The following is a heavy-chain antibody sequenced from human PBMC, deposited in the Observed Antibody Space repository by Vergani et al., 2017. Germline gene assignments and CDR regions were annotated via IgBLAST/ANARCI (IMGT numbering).Heavy chain of an antibody. D-gene: IGHD4-17*01. V-gene: IGHV3-30*02. CDR3: AKERYGDYALVFDP. Sequence: VQLVESGGGLVKPGGSLRLSCAASGFTFSSYGMHWVRQAPGKGLEWVAFIRYDGSNKYYADSVKGRFTISRDNSKNTLYLQMNSLRAEDTAVYYCAKERYGDYALVFDPWGQGILVTVSS. CDR1: GFTFSSYG. CDR2: IRYDGSNK. J-gene: IGHJ5*02.